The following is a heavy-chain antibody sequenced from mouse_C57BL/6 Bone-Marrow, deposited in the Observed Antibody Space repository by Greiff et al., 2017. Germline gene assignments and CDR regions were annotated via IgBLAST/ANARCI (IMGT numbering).Heavy chain of an antibody. CDR1: GYTFTSYC. J-gene: IGHJ2*01. D-gene: IGHD2-4*01. CDR2: IDPTSGGT. Sequence: QVQLQQSGAELVKPGASVKLSCKASGYTFTSYCMHWVKQRPGRGLEWIGRIDPTSGGTKYNETFKSKATLTIDKPSSTADMQLSSLASEDSAVYYCASRGLRRTCFDYWGQGTTLTVSS. CDR3: ASRGLRRTCFDY. V-gene: IGHV1-72*01.